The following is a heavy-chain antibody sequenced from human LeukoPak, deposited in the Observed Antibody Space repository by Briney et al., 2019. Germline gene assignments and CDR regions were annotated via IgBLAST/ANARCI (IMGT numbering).Heavy chain of an antibody. CDR2: IHSSGTT. J-gene: IGHJ4*02. Sequence: SEGLLLSCTAAGGSISRYYWSWIRQPPGEGLEWIWYIHSSGTTNYIPPLKSRVTISVDTSKNQFSLNLTSVTAADTAVSYCARHGRRDRPFDYWGQGTLVTVSS. V-gene: IGHV4-59*08. CDR3: ARHGRRDRPFDY. CDR1: GGSISRYY. D-gene: IGHD5-24*01.